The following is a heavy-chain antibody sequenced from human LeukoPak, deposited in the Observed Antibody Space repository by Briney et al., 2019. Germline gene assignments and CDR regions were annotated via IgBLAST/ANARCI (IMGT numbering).Heavy chain of an antibody. J-gene: IGHJ6*02. CDR2: ISSSGSTI. D-gene: IGHD2-15*01. Sequence: GGSLRLSCAASGFTFSSYEMNWVRQAPGKGLEWVSYISSSGSTIYYADSVKGRFTISRDNAKNSLYLQMNSLRAEDTAVYYCARKGPLVAYYYYYGMDVWGQGTTVTVSS. V-gene: IGHV3-48*03. CDR3: ARKGPLVAYYYYYGMDV. CDR1: GFTFSSYE.